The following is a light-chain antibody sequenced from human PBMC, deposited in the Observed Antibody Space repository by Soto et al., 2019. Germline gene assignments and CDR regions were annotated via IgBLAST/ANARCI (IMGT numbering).Light chain of an antibody. CDR1: QSVTTY. V-gene: IGKV3-11*01. Sequence: EIVLTQSPATLSLFPGDRATLSCRASQSVTTYLAWYQQKPGQAPRLLIYDASNRATGIPARFSASGSRTDFTLTISSLEPEDFAVYYCQQRSNWPPIITFGPGTKVDIK. CDR3: QQRSNWPPIIT. J-gene: IGKJ3*01. CDR2: DAS.